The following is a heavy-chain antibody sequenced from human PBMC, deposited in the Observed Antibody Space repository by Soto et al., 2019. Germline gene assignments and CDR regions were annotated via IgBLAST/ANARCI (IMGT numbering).Heavy chain of an antibody. V-gene: IGHV1-69*01. CDR1: VGTFSSYA. J-gene: IGHJ6*02. Sequence: QVQLVQSGAEVKKPGSSVKVSCKASVGTFSSYAISWVRQAPGQGLEWMGGIIPISGTAHYAQKFQSRVTITADESTSTAYMELSSLRSEDTAVYYCARSEGSSTSLEIYYYYYYGMDVWGQGTTVTVSS. CDR2: IIPISGTA. D-gene: IGHD2-2*01. CDR3: ARSEGSSTSLEIYYYYYYGMDV.